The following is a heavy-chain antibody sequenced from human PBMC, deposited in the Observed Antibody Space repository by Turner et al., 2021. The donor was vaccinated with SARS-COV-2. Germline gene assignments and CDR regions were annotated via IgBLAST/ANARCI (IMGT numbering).Heavy chain of an antibody. V-gene: IGHV3-21*01. D-gene: IGHD3-3*01. Sequence: EVQLVESGGGLVKPGGSLRLSCAASGFTFSSYSMNWVRQAPGKGLECVSSISSRISYIYYADSVKGRFTISRDNAKNSLYLQMNSLRAEDTAVYYCARDFDDFWSGYYGRAFDIWGQGTMVTVSS. J-gene: IGHJ3*02. CDR1: GFTFSSYS. CDR2: ISSRISYI. CDR3: ARDFDDFWSGYYGRAFDI.